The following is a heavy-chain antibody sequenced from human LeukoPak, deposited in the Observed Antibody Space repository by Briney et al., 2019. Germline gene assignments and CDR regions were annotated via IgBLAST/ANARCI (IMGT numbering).Heavy chain of an antibody. CDR3: ARVARAAGLDS. CDR1: GGSIANYY. J-gene: IGHJ4*02. D-gene: IGHD6-13*01. V-gene: IGHV4-59*01. CDR2: IYYNGNA. Sequence: SETLSLACTVSGGSIANYYWSWLRQPPGKGLEWIAYIYYNGNADYNPSLKSRVTISVDTSKNQFSLKLSSVTAADTAMYYCARVARAAGLDSWGPGTPVTVSS.